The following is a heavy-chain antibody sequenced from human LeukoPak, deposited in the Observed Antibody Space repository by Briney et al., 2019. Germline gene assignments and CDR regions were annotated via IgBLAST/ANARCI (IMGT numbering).Heavy chain of an antibody. CDR2: ISSSSSYI. V-gene: IGHV3-21*04. CDR1: GFTFSSYS. D-gene: IGHD5-18*01. Sequence: GGSLRLSCAASGFTFSSYSMNWVRQAPGKGLEWVSSISSSSSYIYYADSVKGRFTISRDNAKNSLYLQMNSLRAEDTALYYCAKDSSYGFATFDAWGQGALVTVSS. CDR3: AKDSSYGFATFDA. J-gene: IGHJ4*02.